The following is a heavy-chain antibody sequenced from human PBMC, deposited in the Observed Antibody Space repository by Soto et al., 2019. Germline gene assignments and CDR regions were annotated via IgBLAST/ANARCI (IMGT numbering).Heavy chain of an antibody. V-gene: IGHV1-69*13. Sequence: SVRVSGEASGVTSSRQDMRWVRQAPGQGLEWMGCIIHIYGTPQYAEKFQDRLTITADESTRTAYMELSSLTSEDTAMYYCARDGSPTRLDYWGQGTLVTVSS. CDR3: ARDGSPTRLDY. D-gene: IGHD1-1*01. CDR1: GVTSSRQD. CDR2: IIHIYGTP. J-gene: IGHJ4*02.